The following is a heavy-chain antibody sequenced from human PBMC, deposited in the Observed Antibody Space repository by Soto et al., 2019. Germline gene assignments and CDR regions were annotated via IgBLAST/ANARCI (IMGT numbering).Heavy chain of an antibody. D-gene: IGHD2-2*01. V-gene: IGHV1-46*03. CDR1: GYTFTSYY. Sequence: QVQLVQSGAEVKKPGASVKVSCKASGYTFTSYYMHWVRQAPGQGLEWMGIINPSGGSTSYAQKFQGRVTMTGDTSTSTVYMELSSLRSEDTAVYYCARDPEYQLPNPYFDYWGQGTLVTVSS. J-gene: IGHJ4*02. CDR2: INPSGGST. CDR3: ARDPEYQLPNPYFDY.